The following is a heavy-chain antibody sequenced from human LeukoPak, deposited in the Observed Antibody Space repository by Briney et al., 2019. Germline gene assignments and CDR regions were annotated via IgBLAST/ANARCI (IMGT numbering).Heavy chain of an antibody. CDR1: GFSFTIYA. CDR3: ARAVVGGEDFDY. V-gene: IGHV3-30-3*01. D-gene: IGHD6-19*01. J-gene: IGHJ4*02. CDR2: VSHDGSTK. Sequence: PERSLRLSCAASGFSFTIYAMHWVRQAPGKGPEWVAVVSHDGSTKYYADSVKGRFTISRDNSRNTIYLQMDSLGVEDTAVYYCARAVVGGEDFDYWGQGTLVTVSS.